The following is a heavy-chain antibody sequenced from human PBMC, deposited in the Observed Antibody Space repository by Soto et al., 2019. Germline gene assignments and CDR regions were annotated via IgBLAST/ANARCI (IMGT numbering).Heavy chain of an antibody. V-gene: IGHV4-39*01. CDR2: IYYSGST. CDR1: GGSISSSSYY. Sequence: SETLSLTCTVSGGSISSSSYYWGWIRQPPGRGLEWIGSIYYSGSTYYNPSLKSRVTISVDTSKNQFSLKLSSVTAADTAVYYCARGPSGDKVDYWGQGTLVTVSS. J-gene: IGHJ4*02. D-gene: IGHD1-26*01. CDR3: ARGPSGDKVDY.